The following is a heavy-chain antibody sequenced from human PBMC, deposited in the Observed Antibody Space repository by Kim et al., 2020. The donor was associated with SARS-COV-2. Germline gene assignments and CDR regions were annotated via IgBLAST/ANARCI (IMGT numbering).Heavy chain of an antibody. Sequence: ANYAQKFQGRVTITADESTSTAYMELSSLRSEDTAVYYCARFGGYEASDIWGQGTKVTVFS. CDR3: ARFGGYEASDI. V-gene: IGHV1-69*01. D-gene: IGHD3-16*01. J-gene: IGHJ3*02. CDR2: A.